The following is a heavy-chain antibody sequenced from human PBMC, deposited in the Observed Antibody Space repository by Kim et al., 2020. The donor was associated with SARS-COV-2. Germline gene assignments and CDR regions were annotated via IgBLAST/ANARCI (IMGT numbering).Heavy chain of an antibody. CDR3: ARYDSPYYHGWFDP. Sequence: SPSFQGQVTISANKSISTAYLQWSSLKASDTAMYYCARYDSPYYHGWFDPWGQGTLVTVSS. V-gene: IGHV5-51*01. J-gene: IGHJ5*02. D-gene: IGHD3-10*01.